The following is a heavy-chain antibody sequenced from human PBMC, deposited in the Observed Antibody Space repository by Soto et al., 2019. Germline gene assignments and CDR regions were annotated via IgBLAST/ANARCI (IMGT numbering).Heavy chain of an antibody. CDR3: ARDRRYYYDNSGPLDY. V-gene: IGHV3-30-3*01. Sequence: PGGSLRLSCAASVFTFSSYAMHFVRQAPGKGLEWVAVISYDASNKYYADSVKGRFTISRYNSKNTLYLQMNSLRAEDTAVDYCARDRRYYYDNSGPLDYWGQGTLVSVYS. D-gene: IGHD3-22*01. J-gene: IGHJ4*02. CDR2: ISYDASNK. CDR1: VFTFSSYA.